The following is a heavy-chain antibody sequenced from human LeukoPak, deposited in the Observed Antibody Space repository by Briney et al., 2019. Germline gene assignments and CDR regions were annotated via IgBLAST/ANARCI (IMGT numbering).Heavy chain of an antibody. J-gene: IGHJ4*02. V-gene: IGHV1-46*04. CDR3: AREPEMATSPGLFDY. CDR2: INPSGINT. Sequence: GASVKVSCKASGDTLTSYYMHWVRQAPGQGLEWMGIINPSGINTNYAQNLQGRVTMTRDTSTSTVFMELSSLRSEDTAVYYCAREPEMATSPGLFDYWGQGTLVTVSS. CDR1: GDTLTSYY. D-gene: IGHD5-24*01.